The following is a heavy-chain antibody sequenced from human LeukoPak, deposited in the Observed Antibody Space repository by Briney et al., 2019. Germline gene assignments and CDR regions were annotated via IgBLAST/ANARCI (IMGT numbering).Heavy chain of an antibody. Sequence: GGSLRLFCAASGFTFSSYGMSWVRQAPGKGLEWVSSISGSGGSTYYGDSVKGRFTISRDNSKNTLYLQMNSLGAEDTAIYYCAKDRTGTTGADWFDPWGQGTLVTVSS. J-gene: IGHJ5*02. CDR3: AKDRTGTTGADWFDP. V-gene: IGHV3-23*01. D-gene: IGHD1-1*01. CDR1: GFTFSSYG. CDR2: ISGSGGST.